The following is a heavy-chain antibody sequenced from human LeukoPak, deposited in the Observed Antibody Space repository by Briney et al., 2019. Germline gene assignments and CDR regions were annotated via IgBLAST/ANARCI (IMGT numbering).Heavy chain of an antibody. D-gene: IGHD2-21*02. Sequence: GRSLRLSCAASGFTFSSYAMHWVRQAPGKGLEWVAVISYGGSNKYYADSVKGRFTISRDNSKNTLYLQMNSLRAEDTAVYYCARDPHIVVVTATSLGYFDLWGRGTLVTVSS. CDR1: GFTFSSYA. CDR3: ARDPHIVVVTATSLGYFDL. V-gene: IGHV3-30*04. CDR2: ISYGGSNK. J-gene: IGHJ2*01.